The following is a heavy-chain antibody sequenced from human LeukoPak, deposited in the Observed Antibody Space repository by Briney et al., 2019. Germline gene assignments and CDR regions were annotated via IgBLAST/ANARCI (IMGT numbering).Heavy chain of an antibody. V-gene: IGHV3-21*01. D-gene: IGHD6-13*01. Sequence: GGSLRLSCAASGFTFSSYSMNWVRQAPGKGLEWVSSISSSSYIYYADSVKGRFTISRDNAKNSLYLQMNSLRAEDTAVHYCARVRDSSSWYGDWYFDLWGRGTLVTVSS. J-gene: IGHJ2*01. CDR2: ISSSSYI. CDR3: ARVRDSSSWYGDWYFDL. CDR1: GFTFSSYS.